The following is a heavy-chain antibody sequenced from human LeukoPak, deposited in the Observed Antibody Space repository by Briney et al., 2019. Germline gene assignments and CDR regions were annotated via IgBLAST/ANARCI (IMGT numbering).Heavy chain of an antibody. D-gene: IGHD5-12*01. V-gene: IGHV5-51*01. CDR2: IYPGDSDT. CDR1: GYSFTSYW. CDR3: ARLNIVATTQNGWFDP. Sequence: GESLKISCKGSGYSFTSYWIGWVRQMPGKGLEWMGIIYPGDSDTRYGPSFQGQVTISADKSISTAYLQWSSLKASDTAMYYCARLNIVATTQNGWFDPWGQGTLVTVSS. J-gene: IGHJ5*02.